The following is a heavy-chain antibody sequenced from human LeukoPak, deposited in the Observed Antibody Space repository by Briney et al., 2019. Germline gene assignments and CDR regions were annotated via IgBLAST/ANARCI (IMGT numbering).Heavy chain of an antibody. Sequence: SETLSLTCTVSGGSISSYYWSWIRQPPGKGLEWIGYIYYSGSTNYNPSLKSRVTISVDTSKNQFSLKLSSVTAADTAVYCCARDSVVVVAATRTYYYGMDVWGKGTTVTVSS. V-gene: IGHV4-59*01. CDR3: ARDSVVVVAATRTYYYGMDV. D-gene: IGHD2-15*01. CDR1: GGSISSYY. J-gene: IGHJ6*04. CDR2: IYYSGST.